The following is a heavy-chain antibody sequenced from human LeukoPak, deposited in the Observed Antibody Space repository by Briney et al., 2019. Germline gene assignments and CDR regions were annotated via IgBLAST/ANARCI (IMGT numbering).Heavy chain of an antibody. V-gene: IGHV4-34*01. CDR2: INHSGST. D-gene: IGHD1-26*01. CDR3: ASSVGATRRNPRHREFVY. J-gene: IGHJ4*02. Sequence: PSETLSLTCAVYGGSFSGYYWSWIRQPPGKGLEWIGEINHSGSTTYNPSLKSRVTISVATSKNQISLKRSSVTAADTAVYYCASSVGATRRNPRHREFVYWGQGTLVTVSS. CDR1: GGSFSGYY.